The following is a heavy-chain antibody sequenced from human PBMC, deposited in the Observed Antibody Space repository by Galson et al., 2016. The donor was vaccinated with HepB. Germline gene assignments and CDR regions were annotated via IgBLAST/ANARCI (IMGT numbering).Heavy chain of an antibody. V-gene: IGHV3-21*01. CDR2: ISSHNYI. CDR3: AKDTGHCSGGVCYSPRGMDV. Sequence: SLRLSCAASGFTFSSYSLTWVRQAPGKGLEWVSFISSHNYIYYADSVQGRFTIPRDNAKNSLYLQMHSLHAEDTAVYYCAKDTGHCSGGVCYSPRGMDVWGQGTPVTVSS. CDR1: GFTFSSYS. D-gene: IGHD2-15*01. J-gene: IGHJ6*02.